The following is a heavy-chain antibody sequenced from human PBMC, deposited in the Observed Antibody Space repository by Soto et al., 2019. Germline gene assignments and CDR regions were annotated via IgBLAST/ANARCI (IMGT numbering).Heavy chain of an antibody. D-gene: IGHD1-1*01. CDR3: VREAGRGSDGVQQLDY. CDR1: GGSFSGYY. CDR2: INHSGST. V-gene: IGHV4-34*01. J-gene: IGHJ4*02. Sequence: SETLSLTCAVYGGSFSGYYWSWIRQPPGKGLEWIGEINHSGSTNYNPSLKSRVTISVDTSKDQFSLKLSSVTAADTAVYYCVREAGRGSDGVQQLDYWGQGTPVTVSS.